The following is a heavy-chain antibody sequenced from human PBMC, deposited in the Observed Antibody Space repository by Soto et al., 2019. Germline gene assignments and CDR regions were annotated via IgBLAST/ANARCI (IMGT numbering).Heavy chain of an antibody. Sequence: GESLKISCDGSGYGFTSYWISWVRQMPGKCLEWMGRIDPSDSYTSYSPSFQGHVTISADKSISTSYLQMNSLRAEDTAVYYCAKDGDHSAYYYGMDVWGQGTTVTVSS. V-gene: IGHV5-10-1*01. CDR1: GYGFTSYW. D-gene: IGHD2-15*01. CDR2: IDPSDSYT. CDR3: AKDGDHSAYYYGMDV. J-gene: IGHJ6*02.